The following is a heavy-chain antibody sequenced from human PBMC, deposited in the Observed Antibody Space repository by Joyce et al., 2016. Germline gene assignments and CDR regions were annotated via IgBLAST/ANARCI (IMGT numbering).Heavy chain of an antibody. D-gene: IGHD3-10*01. Sequence: EVQLVESGGDLVQPGGSLRLSCATSGFTFKNYWMTWVRQAQGRGLEWVANIEHDADEMYYVDSVEGRFTISRDNANNSLFLQMTNLRTEDTAVYFCARDYKRGVWDYWGQGTPVTVSS. CDR3: ARDYKRGVWDY. J-gene: IGHJ4*02. CDR1: GFTFKNYW. CDR2: IEHDADEM. V-gene: IGHV3-7*01.